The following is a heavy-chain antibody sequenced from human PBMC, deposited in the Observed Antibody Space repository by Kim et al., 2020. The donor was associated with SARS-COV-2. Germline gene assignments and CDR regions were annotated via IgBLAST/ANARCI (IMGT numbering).Heavy chain of an antibody. CDR2: IYSGGST. J-gene: IGHJ4*02. CDR3: GGYYDSGSYPPGV. V-gene: IGHV3-53*01. CDR1: GFTVSSNY. Sequence: GGSLRLSCAASGFTVSSNYMSWVRQAPGKGLEWVSVIYSGGSTYYADSVKGRFTISRDNSKNTLYLQMNSLRAEDTAVYYCGGYYDSGSYPPGVWGQGTRVTVSS. D-gene: IGHD3-10*01.